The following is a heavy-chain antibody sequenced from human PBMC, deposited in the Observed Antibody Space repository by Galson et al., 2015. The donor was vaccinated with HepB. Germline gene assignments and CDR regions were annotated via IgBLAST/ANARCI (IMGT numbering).Heavy chain of an antibody. CDR3: ARVYSGYDYYYYYYMDV. J-gene: IGHJ6*03. Sequence: QVQLQESGPGLVKPSQTLSLTCTVSGGSTSSGGYYWSWIRQHPGKGLEWIGYIYYSGSTYYNPSLKSRVTISVDTSKNQFSLELSSVTAADTAVYYCARVYSGYDYYYYYYMDVWGKGTTVTVSS. CDR2: IYYSGST. V-gene: IGHV4-31*03. CDR1: GGSTSSGGYY. D-gene: IGHD5-12*01.